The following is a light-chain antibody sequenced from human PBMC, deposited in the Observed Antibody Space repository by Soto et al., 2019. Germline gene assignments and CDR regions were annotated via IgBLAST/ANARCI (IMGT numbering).Light chain of an antibody. Sequence: QSVLTQPASVSGSPGQSITISCTGTSSDVGGYNYVSWYQQHPVKAPKLMIYDVSNRPSGVSNRFSGSKSGNTASLTISGLQAEDEADYYCSSYTSSSTLVVFGGGPKLTVL. V-gene: IGLV2-14*01. CDR1: SSDVGGYNY. J-gene: IGLJ2*01. CDR3: SSYTSSSTLVV. CDR2: DVS.